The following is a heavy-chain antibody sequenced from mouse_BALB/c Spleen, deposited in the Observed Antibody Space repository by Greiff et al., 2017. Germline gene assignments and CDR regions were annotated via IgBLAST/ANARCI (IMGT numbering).Heavy chain of an antibody. CDR1: GFTFSDYY. J-gene: IGHJ2*01. D-gene: IGHD2-3*01. CDR2: ISDGGSYT. CDR3: ARGYDYLDY. V-gene: IGHV5-4*02. Sequence: EVQGVESGGGLVKPGGSLKLSCAASGFTFSDYYMYWVRQTPEKRLEWVATISDGGSYTYYPDSVKGRFTISRDNAKNNLYLQMSSLKSEDTAMYYCARGYDYLDYWGQGTTLTVSS.